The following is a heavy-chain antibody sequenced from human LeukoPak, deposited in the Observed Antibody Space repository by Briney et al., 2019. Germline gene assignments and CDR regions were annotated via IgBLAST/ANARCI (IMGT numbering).Heavy chain of an antibody. Sequence: GASVKVSCKVSGYTLTELSMHWVRQAPGKGLEWMGGFDPEDGETIYAQKFQGRVTMTEDTSTDTAYMELSSLRSEDTAVYYCATALAAAGISPFQHWGQGTLVTVSS. CDR1: GYTLTELS. CDR2: FDPEDGET. CDR3: ATALAAAGISPFQH. J-gene: IGHJ1*01. V-gene: IGHV1-24*01. D-gene: IGHD6-13*01.